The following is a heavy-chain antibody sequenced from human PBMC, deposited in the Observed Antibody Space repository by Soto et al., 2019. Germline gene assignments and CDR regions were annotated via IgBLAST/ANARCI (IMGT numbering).Heavy chain of an antibody. CDR1: GGAFSSSP. Sequence: QVQLVQSGAEVKKPGSSVKVSCKASGGAFSSSPFSWVRQAPGQGLEWMGGIIHMFGTINYAQKFQDRAIITAYESTTTAHMELSGLRSEDTAIYYCARVSYGDYGLDYWGQGTPVTVSS. D-gene: IGHD4-17*01. CDR2: IIHMFGTI. V-gene: IGHV1-69*01. J-gene: IGHJ4*02. CDR3: ARVSYGDYGLDY.